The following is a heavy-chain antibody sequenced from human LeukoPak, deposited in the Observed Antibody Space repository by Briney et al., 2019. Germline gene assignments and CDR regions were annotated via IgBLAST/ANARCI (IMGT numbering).Heavy chain of an antibody. V-gene: IGHV3-74*01. D-gene: IGHD6-19*01. CDR3: ARGGVSSPTIDY. Sequence: GGSLRLSCAASGFTFSTYWMHRVRQPPGKGLVWLSRINTDGTTTTYADSVKGRFTISRDNAKNTLYLQLNSLRADDTAVYFCARGGVSSPTIDYWGQGTLVTLSS. CDR2: INTDGTTT. J-gene: IGHJ4*02. CDR1: GFTFSTYW.